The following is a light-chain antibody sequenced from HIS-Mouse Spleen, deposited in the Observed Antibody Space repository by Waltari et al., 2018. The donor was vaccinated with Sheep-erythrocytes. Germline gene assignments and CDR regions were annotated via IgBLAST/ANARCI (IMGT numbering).Light chain of an antibody. CDR3: CSYAGSSTPWV. J-gene: IGLJ3*02. CDR2: EGS. Sequence: QSALPQPASVSGSPGPSITISCTGTSRDVGSYNLVPWYQQHPGKAPKRMIYEGSKRPSGVSNRFSGSKSGNTASLTISGLQAEDEADYYCCSYAGSSTPWVFGGGTKLTVL. V-gene: IGLV2-23*01. CDR1: SRDVGSYNL.